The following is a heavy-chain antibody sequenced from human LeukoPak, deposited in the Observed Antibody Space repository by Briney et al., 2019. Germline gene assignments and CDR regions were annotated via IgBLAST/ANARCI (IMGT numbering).Heavy chain of an antibody. V-gene: IGHV3-23*01. CDR3: AKGLRGSSYDY. CDR1: GFTFNNFA. D-gene: IGHD6-13*01. Sequence: GGSLRLSCAASGFTFNNFAMSWVRQAPGKGLEWVSGISGSGGNTHYADSAKGRFTISRDNSKNTLYLQMNSLRAEDTAAYYCAKGLRGSSYDYWGQGTLVTVSS. J-gene: IGHJ4*02. CDR2: ISGSGGNT.